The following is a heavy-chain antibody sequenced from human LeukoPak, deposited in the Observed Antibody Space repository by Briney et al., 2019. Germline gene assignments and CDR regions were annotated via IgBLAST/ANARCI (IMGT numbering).Heavy chain of an antibody. V-gene: IGHV1-46*01. CDR1: GYTYTSYY. Sequence: GASVKVSCKASGYTYTSYYMHWVRQAPGQELEWMGIINPSGGSTSYAQKFQGRVTMTRDTSTSTVYMELSSLRSEDTAVYYCAREAVAGAFFHYWGQGTLVTVSS. CDR3: AREAVAGAFFHY. J-gene: IGHJ4*02. CDR2: INPSGGST. D-gene: IGHD6-19*01.